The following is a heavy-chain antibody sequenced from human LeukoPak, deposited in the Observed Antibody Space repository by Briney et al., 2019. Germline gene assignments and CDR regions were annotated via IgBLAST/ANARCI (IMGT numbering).Heavy chain of an antibody. D-gene: IGHD3-10*01. CDR3: AREGVERSYGMDV. Sequence: SETLSLTCAVYGGSFSGYYWSWIRQPPGKGLEWIGEINHSGSTNYNPSHKSRVTISVDTSKKQFSLKLSSVTAADTAVYYCAREGVERSYGMDVWGQGTTVTVSS. V-gene: IGHV4-34*01. CDR1: GGSFSGYY. CDR2: INHSGST. J-gene: IGHJ6*02.